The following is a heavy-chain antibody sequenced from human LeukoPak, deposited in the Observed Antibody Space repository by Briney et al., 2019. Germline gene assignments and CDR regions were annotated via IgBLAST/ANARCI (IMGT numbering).Heavy chain of an antibody. CDR1: GYTFTAYY. CDR3: AREFITGTLPGDG. V-gene: IGHV1-2*02. D-gene: IGHD1-7*01. J-gene: IGHJ4*02. Sequence: ASVKVSCKASGYTFTAYYMHWVRQTPGQGLEWMGWINPNSAGTNYAQKFQGRVTMTRDTSISTAYMELSRLRSDDTAVYYCAREFITGTLPGDGWGQGSLLTVSS. CDR2: INPNSAGT.